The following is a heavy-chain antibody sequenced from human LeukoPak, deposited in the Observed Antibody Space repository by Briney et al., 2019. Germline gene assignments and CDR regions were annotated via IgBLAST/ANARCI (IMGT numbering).Heavy chain of an antibody. J-gene: IGHJ5*02. Sequence: HPGGSLRLSCAASGFTVSSNYMSWVRQAPGKGLEWVSVIYSGGSTYYADSVKGRFTISRDNSKNTLYLQMNSLRAEDTAVYYCGSSTSLRFEGFDPWGQGTLVTVSS. V-gene: IGHV3-53*01. CDR2: IYSGGST. CDR1: GFTVSSNY. CDR3: GSSTSLRFEGFDP. D-gene: IGHD2-2*01.